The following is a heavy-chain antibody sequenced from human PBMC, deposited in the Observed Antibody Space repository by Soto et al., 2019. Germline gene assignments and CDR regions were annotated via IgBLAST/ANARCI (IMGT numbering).Heavy chain of an antibody. Sequence: ASVKVSCKASGYTFTSYDINWVRQATGQGLEWMGWMNPNSGNTGYAQKFQGRVTMTRNTSISTAYMELSSLRSEDTAVYYCARGLFFVFPPDTVFDRFDPWGQGTLVTVSS. CDR3: ARGLFFVFPPDTVFDRFDP. CDR2: MNPNSGNT. V-gene: IGHV1-8*01. D-gene: IGHD3-9*01. J-gene: IGHJ5*02. CDR1: GYTFTSYD.